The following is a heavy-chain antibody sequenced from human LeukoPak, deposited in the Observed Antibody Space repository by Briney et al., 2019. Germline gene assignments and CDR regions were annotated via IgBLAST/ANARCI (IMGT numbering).Heavy chain of an antibody. CDR1: GGSISSSSYY. V-gene: IGHV4-39*07. CDR2: IYYSGST. D-gene: IGHD1-26*01. CDR3: ARHSFRGSYNMLENWFDP. Sequence: PSETLSLTCSVSGGSISSSSYYWGWIRQPPGKGLEWIGSIYYSGSTYYNPSLKSRVTISVDTSKNQFSLKLSSVTAADTAVYYCARHSFRGSYNMLENWFDPWGQGTLVTVSS. J-gene: IGHJ5*02.